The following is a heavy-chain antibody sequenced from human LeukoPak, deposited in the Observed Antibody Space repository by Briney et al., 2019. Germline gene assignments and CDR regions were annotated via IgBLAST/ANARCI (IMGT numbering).Heavy chain of an antibody. V-gene: IGHV3-30*04. Sequence: PGRSLRLSCAASGFTFSSYAMHWVRQAPGKGLEWVAVISYDGSNKYYADSVKGRFTISRGNSKNTLYLQMNSLRAEDTAVYYCARAGVAYSSSWYSGYFDYWGQGTLVTVSS. CDR2: ISYDGSNK. D-gene: IGHD6-13*01. CDR3: ARAGVAYSSSWYSGYFDY. CDR1: GFTFSSYA. J-gene: IGHJ4*02.